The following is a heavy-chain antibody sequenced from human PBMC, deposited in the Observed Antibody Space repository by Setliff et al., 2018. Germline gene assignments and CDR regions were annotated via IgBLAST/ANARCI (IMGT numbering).Heavy chain of an antibody. D-gene: IGHD6-19*01. Sequence: PGGSLRLSCAASGFTFAMYGMHWVRQAPGKGLEWVTFIRYNGDYDGDKKYYADSVRGRFTISRDNSKSTLYLQMNSLRAEDTAVYYCVRGPYYSGQWLVFVPWGQGTLVTVSS. J-gene: IGHJ5*02. CDR1: GFTFAMYG. CDR3: VRGPYYSGQWLVFVP. V-gene: IGHV3-30*02. CDR2: IRYNGDYDGDKK.